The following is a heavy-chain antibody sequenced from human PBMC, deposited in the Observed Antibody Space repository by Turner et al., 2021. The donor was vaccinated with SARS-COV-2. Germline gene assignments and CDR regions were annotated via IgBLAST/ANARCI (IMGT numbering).Heavy chain of an antibody. CDR1: VGSISSNIYS. D-gene: IGHD5-18*01. J-gene: IGHJ6*02. Sequence: QLQLQESGPGLVKPSETLSLTCTVSVGSISSNIYSWGWIRQPPGKGLEWIGSIYYSVITYYNPALKSRVTISVDTSKNQFSLKLSSVTAADTAVYYCARLMDTAMDYYGMDVWGQGTTVTVPS. V-gene: IGHV4-39*01. CDR3: ARLMDTAMDYYGMDV. CDR2: IYYSVIT.